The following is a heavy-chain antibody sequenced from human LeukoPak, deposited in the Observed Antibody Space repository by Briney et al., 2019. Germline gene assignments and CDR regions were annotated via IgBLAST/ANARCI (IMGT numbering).Heavy chain of an antibody. CDR1: GASINGYY. CDR3: AIFTKYSSGWEDY. D-gene: IGHD6-19*01. Sequence: SEPLSLTCNVSGASINGYYWSWIRQPPGKGLEWIGHIYHSGTDYNPSLKSPVTISVDTSKNQFSLILSSVTAADTAMYYCAIFTKYSSGWEDYWGQGTLVTVSS. V-gene: IGHV4-59*01. CDR2: IYHSGT. J-gene: IGHJ4*02.